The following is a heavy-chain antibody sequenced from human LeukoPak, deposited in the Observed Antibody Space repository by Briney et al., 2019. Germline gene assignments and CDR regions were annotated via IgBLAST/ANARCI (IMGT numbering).Heavy chain of an antibody. D-gene: IGHD4-11*01. J-gene: IGHJ5*02. CDR2: INHSGST. Sequence: PSETLSLTCAVYGGSFSGYYWSWIRQPPGKGLEWIGEINHSGSTNYNPSLKSRVTISVDTSKNQFSLKLSSVTAADTAVYYCARTYSNYVSLKWFDPWGQGTLFTVSS. V-gene: IGHV4-34*01. CDR1: GGSFSGYY. CDR3: ARTYSNYVSLKWFDP.